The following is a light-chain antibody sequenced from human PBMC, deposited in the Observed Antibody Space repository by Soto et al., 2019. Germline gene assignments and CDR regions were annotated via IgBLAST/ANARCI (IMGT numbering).Light chain of an antibody. CDR1: SSDVGSYNL. V-gene: IGLV2-23*01. CDR2: EGS. Sequence: QSALTQPASVSGSPGQSITISCTGTSSDVGSYNLVSWYQQHPGKAPKLMIYEGSKRPSGVSDRFSGSKSGNTASLTISGLQAEDEADYYCSSYAGSGTSDVVFGGGPSSPS. J-gene: IGLJ2*01. CDR3: SSYAGSGTSDVV.